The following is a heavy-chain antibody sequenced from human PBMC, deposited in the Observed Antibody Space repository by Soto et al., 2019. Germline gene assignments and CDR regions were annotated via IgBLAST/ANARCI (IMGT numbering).Heavy chain of an antibody. CDR3: AREFMFHSRAYFYYGMDV. V-gene: IGHV3-7*01. Sequence: QLVESGGTLVQTGGSLRLSCGGSGFTFEDYAMYWVRQAPGKGLEWVANIKEDGSEKYYVDSVKGRCTISRDNGMSSLYLQLDGLRDEDTAVFYCAREFMFHSRAYFYYGMDVWGQGTTVTVSS. CDR2: IKEDGSEK. J-gene: IGHJ6*02. D-gene: IGHD3-10*02. CDR1: GFTFEDYA.